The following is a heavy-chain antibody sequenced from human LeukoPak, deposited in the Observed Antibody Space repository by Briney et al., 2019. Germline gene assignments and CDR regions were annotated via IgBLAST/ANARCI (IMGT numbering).Heavy chain of an antibody. CDR1: GFTFNDYY. Sequence: GGSLRLSCAASGFTFNDYYMSWIRQAPGKGLEWLSYINIGGTNTHYADSVKGRFTISRDNAKKSLYLEMNNLRAEDTAAYYCATDGAGFDPWGQGTLVTVSS. CDR3: ATDGAGFDP. V-gene: IGHV3-11*01. J-gene: IGHJ5*02. CDR2: INIGGTNT.